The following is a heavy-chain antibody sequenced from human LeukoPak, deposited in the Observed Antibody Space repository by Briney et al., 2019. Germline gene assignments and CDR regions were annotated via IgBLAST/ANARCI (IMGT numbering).Heavy chain of an antibody. D-gene: IGHD3-10*01. V-gene: IGHV3-7*01. CDR3: ARDSNYYGSGSYLDY. Sequence: GGSLRLSCVASGFTFSSYWMSWVRQAPGKGLEWVANIKEDGSEKYYADSVKGRFTISRDNSNNTLSLQMHSLGAEDTAVYYCARDSNYYGSGSYLDYWGQGTLVTVSS. CDR2: IKEDGSEK. J-gene: IGHJ4*02. CDR1: GFTFSSYW.